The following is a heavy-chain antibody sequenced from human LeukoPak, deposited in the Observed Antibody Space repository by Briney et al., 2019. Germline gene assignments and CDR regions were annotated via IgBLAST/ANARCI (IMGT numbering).Heavy chain of an antibody. V-gene: IGHV1-69*05. J-gene: IGHJ6*03. Sequence: SVKVSCKASGGTFSSYSITWVRQAPRQGLEWMGGIMPLFNTANYAQQFQGRVTITTDESTSTAYMELSSLRFEDTAMYYCARVDRYHYYLDVWGKGTTVTVSS. CDR2: IMPLFNTA. CDR3: ARVDRYHYYLDV. CDR1: GGTFSSYS.